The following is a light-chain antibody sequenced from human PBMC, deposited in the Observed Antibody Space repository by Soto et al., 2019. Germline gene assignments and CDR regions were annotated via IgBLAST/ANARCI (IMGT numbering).Light chain of an antibody. CDR2: DVT. J-gene: IGLJ2*01. CDR3: CSYTDIALDVV. CDR1: SSDIGDYDY. Sequence: QSVLTQPASVSGSPGQSITISCTGTSSDIGDYDYVSWYQHLPGKAPKLLIFDVTHRPSGVSDRFSGSKSGNTASLTISGVRPEDEADYYCCSYTDIALDVVFGGGTQLT. V-gene: IGLV2-14*01.